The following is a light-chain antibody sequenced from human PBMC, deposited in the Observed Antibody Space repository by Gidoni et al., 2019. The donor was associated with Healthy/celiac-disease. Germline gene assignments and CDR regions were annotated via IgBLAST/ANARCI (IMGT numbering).Light chain of an antibody. J-gene: IGKJ5*01. V-gene: IGKV1-12*02. CDR2: TAS. CDR3: QQANSLPFT. Sequence: DIQMTSLHLSASASVGDRVTITCRASQGISRWLAWYQQKPGKAPKLLIYTASNLQSGVPSRFSGSGSGTDFTLTISTLQPEDFATYYCQQANSLPFTFGQGTRLQIK. CDR1: QGISRW.